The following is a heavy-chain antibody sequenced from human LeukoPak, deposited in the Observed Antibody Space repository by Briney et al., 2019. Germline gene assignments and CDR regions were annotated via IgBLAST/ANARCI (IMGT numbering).Heavy chain of an antibody. CDR3: ARSPDILTGEKFDY. Sequence: ASVKVSCTASGYTFTGYYVHWVRQAPGQGLEWMGWMNPKSGGTNYAQKFEARVTMNRDTSISTAYMELSRLRFDDTAVYYCARSPDILTGEKFDYWGQGTLVTVFS. V-gene: IGHV1-2*02. J-gene: IGHJ4*02. D-gene: IGHD3-9*01. CDR2: MNPKSGGT. CDR1: GYTFTGYY.